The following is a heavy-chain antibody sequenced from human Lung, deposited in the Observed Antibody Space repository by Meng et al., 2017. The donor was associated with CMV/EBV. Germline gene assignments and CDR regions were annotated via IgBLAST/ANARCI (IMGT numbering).Heavy chain of an antibody. J-gene: IGHJ4*01. CDR2: INWNGGST. Sequence: GESLKISCAASGFTFDDYGMSWVRQAPGKGLEWVSGINWNGGSTGYADSVKGRFTISRDNSKNTLYLQMNSLRAEDTAVYYCAKYIAAAGILSVYFDYWGHGTXVTVSS. CDR3: AKYIAAAGILSVYFDY. CDR1: GFTFDDYG. D-gene: IGHD6-13*01. V-gene: IGHV3-20*04.